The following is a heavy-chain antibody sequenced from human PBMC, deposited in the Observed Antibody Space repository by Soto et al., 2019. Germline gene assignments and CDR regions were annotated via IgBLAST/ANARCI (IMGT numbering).Heavy chain of an antibody. CDR2: IGTYTGNT. J-gene: IGHJ4*02. D-gene: IGHD5-18*01. CDR1: GYTFTTYG. CDR3: ARDLRWGYNYGYVEY. Sequence: QVPLVQSGAEVKKPGASVKVSCMASGYTFTTYGISSVRQAPGQGLERMGWIGTYTGNTNYAQKFQGRVTMTRDTSKTTAHMELRSLRSDDTAVYYCARDLRWGYNYGYVEYWGQGTLVTVSS. V-gene: IGHV1-18*01.